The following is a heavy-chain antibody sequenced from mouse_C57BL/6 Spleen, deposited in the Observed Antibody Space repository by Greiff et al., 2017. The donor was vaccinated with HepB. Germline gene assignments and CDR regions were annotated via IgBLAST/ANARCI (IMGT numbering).Heavy chain of an antibody. Sequence: VMLVESGPGLVQPSQCLSITCTVSGFSLTSYGVHWVRQSPGKGLEWLGVIWSGGSTDYNAAFISRLSISKDNSKSQVFFKMNSLQADDTAIYYCARRRGSKDAMDYWGQGTSVTVSS. CDR3: ARRRGSKDAMDY. CDR2: IWSGGST. V-gene: IGHV2-2*01. D-gene: IGHD1-3*01. J-gene: IGHJ4*01. CDR1: GFSLTSYG.